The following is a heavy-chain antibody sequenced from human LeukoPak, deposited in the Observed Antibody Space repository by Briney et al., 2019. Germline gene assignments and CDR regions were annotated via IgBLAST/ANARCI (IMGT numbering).Heavy chain of an antibody. D-gene: IGHD6-13*01. J-gene: IGHJ1*01. CDR2: ISYDGSNK. CDR1: GFTFSSYG. Sequence: GGSLRLSCAASGFTFSSYGMHWVRQAPGKGLEWVAVISYDGSNKYYADSVKGRFTISRDNSKNTLCLQMNSLRAEDTAVYYCAKANSSSLGFKYSQHGGQATLVTVSS. CDR3: AKANSSSLGFKYSQH. V-gene: IGHV3-30*18.